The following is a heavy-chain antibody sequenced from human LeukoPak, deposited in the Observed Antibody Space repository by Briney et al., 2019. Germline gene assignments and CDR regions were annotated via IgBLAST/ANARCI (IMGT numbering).Heavy chain of an antibody. Sequence: SETLSLTCTVSGGSISSYYWSWIRQPPGKGLEWIGYVYYSGSTNYNPSLKSRVTISVDTSKNQFSLKLSSVTAADTAVYYCARNQHNGVNYYGMDVWGQGTTVTVSS. J-gene: IGHJ6*02. CDR1: GGSISSYY. CDR2: VYYSGST. CDR3: ARNQHNGVNYYGMDV. V-gene: IGHV4-59*01. D-gene: IGHD4-17*01.